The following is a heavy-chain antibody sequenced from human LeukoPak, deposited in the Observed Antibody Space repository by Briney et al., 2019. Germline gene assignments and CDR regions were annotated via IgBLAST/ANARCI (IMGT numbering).Heavy chain of an antibody. V-gene: IGHV3-48*04. CDR2: ISRYSSTI. J-gene: IGHJ6*02. D-gene: IGHD6-13*01. CDR3: ARDDSSSWVRLLYYYGMDV. CDR1: VFTFSSYE. Sequence: PGGSLRLSCAASVFTFSSYEINWVRQAPGKGLEWVSYISRYSSTIFYADSVKGRFTISRDNAKNSLYLQMNSLRAEDTAVYYCARDDSSSWVRLLYYYGMDVWGQGTTVTVSS.